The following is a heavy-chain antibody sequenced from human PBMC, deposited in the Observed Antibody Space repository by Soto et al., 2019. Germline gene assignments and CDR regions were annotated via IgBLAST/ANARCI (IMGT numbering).Heavy chain of an antibody. V-gene: IGHV4-59*01. CDR1: GGSISSYY. CDR2: IYSSGSA. J-gene: IGHJ4*02. CDR3: ARGEFSYYCDY. D-gene: IGHD3-16*02. Sequence: SETLSLTCTVSGGSISSYYWNWIRQPPGKGLEWIGYIYSSGSANYNPSLKSRVTISVDTSKSQLSLKLSSVTAADTAVYYCARGEFSYYCDYWGQGTLVTVSS.